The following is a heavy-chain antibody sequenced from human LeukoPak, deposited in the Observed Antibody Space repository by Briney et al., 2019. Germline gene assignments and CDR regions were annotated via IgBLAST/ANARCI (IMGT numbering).Heavy chain of an antibody. CDR3: GRDWKLDY. CDR1: GFTFRAHA. D-gene: IGHD1-1*01. V-gene: IGHV3-23*01. Sequence: GGSLRLSCAASGFTFRAHAMTWVRQAPGKGLEWVSAIGDNGGGTKYADSVKGRFTISRDNSRNTVYLQLNSLRVEDTGIYYCGRDWKLDYWGQGTLVSVSS. J-gene: IGHJ4*02. CDR2: IGDNGGGT.